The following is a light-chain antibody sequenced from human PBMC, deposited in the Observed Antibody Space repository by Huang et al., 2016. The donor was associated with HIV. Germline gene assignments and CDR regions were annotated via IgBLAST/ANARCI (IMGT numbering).Light chain of an antibody. CDR1: QGIKNY. CDR3: QKYDSAPLT. J-gene: IGKJ4*01. V-gene: IGKV1-27*01. Sequence: DIQMTQSPSSLSASGGDRVTITCRASQGIKNYLAWYQQKPGTVPKLLIYAASTLQSGVPARFSGSGSETDFILTISGLQPEDVATYYCQKYDSAPLTFGGGTKVEIK. CDR2: AAS.